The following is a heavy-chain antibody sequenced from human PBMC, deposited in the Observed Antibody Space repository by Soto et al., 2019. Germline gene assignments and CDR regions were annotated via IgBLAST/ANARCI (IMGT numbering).Heavy chain of an antibody. CDR2: ISSSSSYI. D-gene: IGHD3-3*02. CDR3: ARVESLAXXXPIGYFDL. CDR1: GFTFSSHS. Sequence: GGSLRLSXAASGFTFSSHSMNWVRQAPGKGLEWVSSISSSSSYIYYAXSVKGRFTISRDNAKNSLYLQMNSLRAEDTAVYYCARVESLAXXXPIGYFDLXXXGTLVXXSS. V-gene: IGHV3-21*01. J-gene: IGHJ2*01.